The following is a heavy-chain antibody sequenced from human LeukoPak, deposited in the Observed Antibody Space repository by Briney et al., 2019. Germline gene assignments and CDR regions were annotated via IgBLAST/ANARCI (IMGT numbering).Heavy chain of an antibody. CDR3: ARGYSSSWYFNWFDP. J-gene: IGHJ5*02. Sequence: PSETLSLTCAVYGGSLSGYYWSWIRQPPGKGLEWIGEINHSGSTNYNPSLKSRVTISVDTSKNQFSLKLSSVTAADTAVYYCARGYSSSWYFNWFDPWGQGTLVTVSS. CDR2: INHSGST. D-gene: IGHD6-13*01. CDR1: GGSLSGYY. V-gene: IGHV4-34*01.